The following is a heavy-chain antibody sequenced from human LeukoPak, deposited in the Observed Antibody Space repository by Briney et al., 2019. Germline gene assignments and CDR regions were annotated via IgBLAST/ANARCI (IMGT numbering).Heavy chain of an antibody. CDR1: GFTFSSYA. V-gene: IGHV3-23*01. CDR2: ISGSGGST. Sequence: PGGSLRLSCAASGFTFSSYAMSWVRQAPGKGLEWVSAISGSGGSTYYADSVKGRFTISRDNSKNTLYLQMNSLRAEDTAVYYCAKDWSRHYDYVWGSYDFGVYWGQGTLVTVSS. CDR3: AKDWSRHYDYVWGSYDFGVY. D-gene: IGHD3-16*01. J-gene: IGHJ4*02.